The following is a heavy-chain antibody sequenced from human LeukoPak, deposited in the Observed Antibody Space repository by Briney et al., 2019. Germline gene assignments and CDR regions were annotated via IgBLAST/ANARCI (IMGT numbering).Heavy chain of an antibody. V-gene: IGHV1-3*01. Sequence: ASVKVSCKASGYTFTSYAMHWVRQAPGQRLEWMGWINAGNGNTKYSQKFQGRVTITRDTSASTAYMELRSLRSDDTAVYYCARADQHYDFWSGYFVDPWGQGTLVTVSS. D-gene: IGHD3-3*01. CDR3: ARADQHYDFWSGYFVDP. J-gene: IGHJ5*02. CDR2: INAGNGNT. CDR1: GYTFTSYA.